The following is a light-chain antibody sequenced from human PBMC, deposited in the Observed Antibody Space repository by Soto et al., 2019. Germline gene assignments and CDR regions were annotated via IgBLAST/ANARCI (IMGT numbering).Light chain of an antibody. Sequence: EIVVTPSPATPSVSPGEGATLSCRASQSVSNYLAWYQRKPGQVPRLLIYGASTRATDIPARFSGSGSGTDFTLTINSLQPEDFATYYCQQAYSFPITFGQGTRLEIK. J-gene: IGKJ5*01. V-gene: IGKV3-15*01. CDR2: GAS. CDR1: QSVSNY. CDR3: QQAYSFPIT.